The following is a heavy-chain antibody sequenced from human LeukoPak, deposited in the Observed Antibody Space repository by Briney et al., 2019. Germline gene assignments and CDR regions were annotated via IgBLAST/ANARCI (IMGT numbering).Heavy chain of an antibody. CDR2: VYYSGSS. CDR1: GGSISSYY. J-gene: IGHJ3*02. V-gene: IGHV4-59*08. Sequence: SETLSLTCTVSGGSISSYYWSWIRQPPGKGLDWIGYVYYSGSSNYNPSLKSRVTISVDTSKNQFSLKLSSVTAADTAVYYCAGISSGWSTDALDIWGKGTMLTVTS. D-gene: IGHD6-19*01. CDR3: AGISSGWSTDALDI.